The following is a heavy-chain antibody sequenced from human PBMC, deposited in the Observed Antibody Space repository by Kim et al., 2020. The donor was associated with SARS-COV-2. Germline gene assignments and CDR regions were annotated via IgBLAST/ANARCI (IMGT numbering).Heavy chain of an antibody. V-gene: IGHV4-59*01. D-gene: IGHD3-9*01. Sequence: SETLSLTCTVSGGSISSYYWSWIRQPPGKGLEWIGYIYYSGSTNYNPSLKSRVTISVDTSKNQFSLKLSSVTAADTAVYYCARDLTYYDILTGYSKGWFDPWGQGTLVTVSS. CDR2: IYYSGST. J-gene: IGHJ5*02. CDR1: GGSISSYY. CDR3: ARDLTYYDILTGYSKGWFDP.